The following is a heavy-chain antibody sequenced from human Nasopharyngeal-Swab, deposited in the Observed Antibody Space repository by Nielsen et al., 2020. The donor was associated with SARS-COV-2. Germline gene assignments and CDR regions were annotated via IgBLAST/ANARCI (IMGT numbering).Heavy chain of an antibody. CDR3: VRDREVPAAMYYYYGMDV. D-gene: IGHD2-2*01. Sequence: SVKVSCKASGGTFSSYAISWVRQAPGQGLEWMGRIIPILGIANYAQKFQGRVTITADKSTSTAYMELSSLRSEDTAVYYCVRDREVPAAMYYYYGMDVWGQGTTVTVSS. CDR2: IIPILGIA. CDR1: GGTFSSYA. J-gene: IGHJ6*02. V-gene: IGHV1-69*04.